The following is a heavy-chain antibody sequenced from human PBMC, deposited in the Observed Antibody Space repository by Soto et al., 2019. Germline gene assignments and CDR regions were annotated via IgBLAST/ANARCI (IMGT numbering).Heavy chain of an antibody. CDR2: VYSNGRI. J-gene: IGHJ4*02. Sequence: SETLSLACTVSGGSIGTYSWRCIRKPPGKGLGLIGYVYSNGRITYAPSLKIRVSMSTDMSKKQFSLKVTSVTAADSGVYFCGSKGRIQLVGFDFWGEGIMETDSS. CDR3: GSKGRIQLVGFDF. D-gene: IGHD1-1*01. V-gene: IGHV4-59*01. CDR1: GGSIGTYS.